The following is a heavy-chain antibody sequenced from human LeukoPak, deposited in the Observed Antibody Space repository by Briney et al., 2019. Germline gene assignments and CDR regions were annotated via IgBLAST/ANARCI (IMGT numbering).Heavy chain of an antibody. CDR2: IKLDGSEK. V-gene: IGHV3-7*03. CDR3: ARAVAAAGSY. CDR1: GFTFGKYW. Sequence: GGSLRLSCVASGFTFGKYWMSWVRQAPGKGLEWVANIKLDGSEKNYVDSVKGRFTISRDNTKNSLYLQMNSLRAEDTAVFYCARAVAAAGSYWGQGTLVTVSS. J-gene: IGHJ4*02. D-gene: IGHD6-13*01.